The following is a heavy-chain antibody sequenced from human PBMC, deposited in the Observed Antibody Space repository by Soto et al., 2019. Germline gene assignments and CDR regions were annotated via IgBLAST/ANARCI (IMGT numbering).Heavy chain of an antibody. D-gene: IGHD3-22*01. CDR1: GYNFNIYG. Sequence: ASVKVSCKASGYNFNIYGINWVRQAPGQGLEWMGIINPSGGSTSYAHNFHFRVTMAMYASTSTVYMELSSLRSEDTAVYYCARAAPITMIVVANWFDPWGQGTLVTVSS. J-gene: IGHJ5*02. CDR3: ARAAPITMIVVANWFDP. CDR2: INPSGGST. V-gene: IGHV1-46*02.